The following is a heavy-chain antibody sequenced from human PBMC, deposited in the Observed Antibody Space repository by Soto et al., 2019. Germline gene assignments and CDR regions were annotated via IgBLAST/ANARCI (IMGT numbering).Heavy chain of an antibody. CDR3: ADPTRSINYYYYYGMDV. CDR1: RYTFTSYY. CDR2: INPSCGST. V-gene: IGHV1-46*01. Sequence: SVKVSCKASRYTFTSYYIHLGRQTPGQGLEWMGIINPSCGSTRYAKKFQGRVNMNRDTSTSEVYMELSSLRSEDTAVYYAADPTRSINYYYYYGMDVWGQGAPVPVSS. J-gene: IGHJ6*02.